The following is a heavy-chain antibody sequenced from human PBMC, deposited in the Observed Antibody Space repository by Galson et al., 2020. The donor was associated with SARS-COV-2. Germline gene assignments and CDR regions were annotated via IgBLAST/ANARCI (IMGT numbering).Heavy chain of an antibody. CDR3: AKGGTSGSIEY. J-gene: IGHJ4*02. V-gene: IGHV3-23*01. CDR2: ISGSGVST. CDR1: GFTFSQYA. Sequence: GGSLRLSCAASGFTFSQYAMAWVRQAPGEGLEWVSAISGSGVSTYYADSVKGRFTISRDNSKNTLYVQMNSLRGEDTALYYCAKGGTSGSIEYWGQGTLVTVS. D-gene: IGHD2-8*01.